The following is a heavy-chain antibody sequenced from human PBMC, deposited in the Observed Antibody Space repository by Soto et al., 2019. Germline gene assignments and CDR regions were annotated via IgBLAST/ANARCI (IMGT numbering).Heavy chain of an antibody. V-gene: IGHV5-51*01. Sequence: GESLKISCEASGYSFANYWIGWVRQMPGKGLEWMGMIYPDDSDTKYSPSFQGQVTISADKSISTAYLQWNSLKASDTAMYWCARHSGIAYSGLYSFHHWGQGTLVTVSS. CDR3: ARHSGIAYSGLYSFHH. CDR1: GYSFANYW. CDR2: IYPDDSDT. J-gene: IGHJ4*02. D-gene: IGHD1-26*01.